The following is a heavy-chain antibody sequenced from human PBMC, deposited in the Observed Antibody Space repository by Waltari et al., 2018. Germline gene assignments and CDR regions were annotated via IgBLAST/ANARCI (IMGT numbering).Heavy chain of an antibody. V-gene: IGHV1-58*01. Sequence: QMQLVQSGPEVTKPGTSVKVSCQASGFTFTSSAVQWVRQARGNRLEWIGWIVVGSGNTNYAQKFQERVTITRDMSTSTAYMELSSLRSEDTAVYYCAAERSDYYGSGSYSYGMDVWGQGTTVTVSS. D-gene: IGHD3-10*01. CDR1: GFTFTSSA. J-gene: IGHJ6*02. CDR2: IVVGSGNT. CDR3: AAERSDYYGSGSYSYGMDV.